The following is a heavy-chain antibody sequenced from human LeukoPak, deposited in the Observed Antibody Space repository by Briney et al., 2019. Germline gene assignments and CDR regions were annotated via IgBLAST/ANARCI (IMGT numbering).Heavy chain of an antibody. CDR3: AREKGYTSGWYRYYDY. CDR1: GGSFSGYF. D-gene: IGHD6-19*01. CDR2: INESGSI. Sequence: SETLSVTCAVYGGSFSGYFWSWIRQSPGKGLEWIGAINESGSINYNPSLKSRVTVSLDTSKNQFSLRLTSVTAADTAVYYCAREKGYTSGWYRYYDYWGQGTLVTVSS. J-gene: IGHJ4*02. V-gene: IGHV4-34*01.